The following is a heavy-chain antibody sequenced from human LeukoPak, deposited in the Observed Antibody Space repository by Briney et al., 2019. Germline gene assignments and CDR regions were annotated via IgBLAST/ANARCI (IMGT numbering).Heavy chain of an antibody. D-gene: IGHD5-12*01. CDR2: ISSSSSTI. Sequence: GGSLRLSCAASGFTFSSYSMNWVRQAPGKGLEWVSYISSSSSTIYYADSVKGRFTISRDNAENSLYLQMNSLRAEDTAVFYCARDPGYSNSPYYLDYWGQGTLVTVSS. J-gene: IGHJ4*02. CDR3: ARDPGYSNSPYYLDY. CDR1: GFTFSSYS. V-gene: IGHV3-48*04.